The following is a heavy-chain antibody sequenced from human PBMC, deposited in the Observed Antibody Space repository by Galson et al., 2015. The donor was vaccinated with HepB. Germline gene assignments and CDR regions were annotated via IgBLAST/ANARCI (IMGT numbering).Heavy chain of an antibody. D-gene: IGHD6-19*01. CDR1: GDSVSSNSAA. J-gene: IGHJ4*02. CDR3: SRYSSGWYFDY. Sequence: CAISGDSVSSNSAAWNWTRQSPSRGLEWLGRTYYRSKWYNDYAVSVNGRITINPDTSKNQFSLQLNSVTPEDTAVYYCSRYSSGWYFDYWGQGTLVTVSS. CDR2: TYYRSKWYN. V-gene: IGHV6-1*01.